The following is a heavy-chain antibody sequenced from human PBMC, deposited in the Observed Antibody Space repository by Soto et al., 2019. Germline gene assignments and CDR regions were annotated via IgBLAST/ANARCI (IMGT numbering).Heavy chain of an antibody. J-gene: IGHJ4*02. CDR1: GYTFTSYG. CDR3: ARDSGSYSGRSHYFDY. Sequence: QVQLVQSGAEVKKPGASVKVSCKASGYTFTSYGISWVRQAPGQGLEWMAWISAYNGNTNYAQKLQGRVNMTTDTTTSTDYMELRTLRSDDAAGYYCARDSGSYSGRSHYFDYWGQGTLVTVSS. CDR2: ISAYNGNT. V-gene: IGHV1-18*01. D-gene: IGHD1-26*01.